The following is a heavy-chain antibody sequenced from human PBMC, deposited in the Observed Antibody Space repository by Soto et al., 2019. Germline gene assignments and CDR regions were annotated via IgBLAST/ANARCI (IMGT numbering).Heavy chain of an antibody. V-gene: IGHV1-2*02. CDR2: INPNTGVT. CDR1: GNTFTGFY. Sequence: QVQLVQSGAEVKKPGASVEVSCKASGNTFTGFYMHWVRQAPGQGLEWMGWINPNTGVTKFARKFQGRVIMNRDTSISTAYMVLSSLTYDDTALYYCARAAVGGEYYYCDSWGQGTLVTVSS. J-gene: IGHJ4*02. CDR3: ARAAVGGEYYYCDS. D-gene: IGHD1-26*01.